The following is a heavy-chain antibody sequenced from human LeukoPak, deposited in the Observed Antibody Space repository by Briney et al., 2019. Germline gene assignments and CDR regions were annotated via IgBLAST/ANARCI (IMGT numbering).Heavy chain of an antibody. D-gene: IGHD2-15*01. Sequence: ALVKVSCKASGYTFIGYGVSWVRQAPGQGLEWMGWINPHNDDTHYAQNLQGRVTMTTDTSTNTAFMELRSLISDDTAVYYCARRVQPSLRYCSGSSCYKESWFDPWGQGTLVTVSS. V-gene: IGHV1-18*01. CDR3: ARRVQPSLRYCSGSSCYKESWFDP. J-gene: IGHJ5*02. CDR2: INPHNDDT. CDR1: GYTFIGYG.